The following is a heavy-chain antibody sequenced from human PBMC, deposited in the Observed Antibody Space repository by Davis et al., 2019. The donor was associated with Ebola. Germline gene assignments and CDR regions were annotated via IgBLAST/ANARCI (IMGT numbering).Heavy chain of an antibody. CDR1: GYTFTGYY. Sequence: SVQVSCKASGYTFTGYYMLRVRHAPRQGLAWMGRPNPTTGATNYAQKFQGRVTMTRDTSTSTAYMEINRLSSDDTAVYFCARGGITMTVVPRDYYYGLDVWGQGTTVTVSS. V-gene: IGHV1-2*06. CDR3: ARGGITMTVVPRDYYYGLDV. CDR2: PNPTTGAT. D-gene: IGHD3-22*01. J-gene: IGHJ6*02.